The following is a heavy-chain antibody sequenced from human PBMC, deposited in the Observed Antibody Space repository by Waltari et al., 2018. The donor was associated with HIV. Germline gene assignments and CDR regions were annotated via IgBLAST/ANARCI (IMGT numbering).Heavy chain of an antibody. J-gene: IGHJ4*02. D-gene: IGHD3-22*01. CDR1: GFTFSTYS. CDR2: SSSSSTYI. V-gene: IGHV3-21*01. Sequence: EVQLVESGGGLVKPGGSLRLSCAASGFTFSTYSMHWVRQAPRKGLEGVSSSSSSSTYIYYADSVKGRFTISRDNAKNSLYLQMNSLRAEDTAVYFCARGTYYYDSSGYYDNLPFDYWGQGTLVTVSS. CDR3: ARGTYYYDSSGYYDNLPFDY.